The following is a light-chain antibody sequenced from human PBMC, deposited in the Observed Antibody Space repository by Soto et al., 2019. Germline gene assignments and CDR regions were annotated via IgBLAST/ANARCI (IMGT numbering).Light chain of an antibody. CDR1: NIGSKS. CDR2: SDG. J-gene: IGLJ2*01. CDR3: QVWDSSSDRVV. V-gene: IGLV3-21*04. Sequence: SYELTQPPSVSVAPGKTARITCGGNNIGSKSVNWYQQKAGQAPMMVIYSDGDRPLGIPDRFSGSNSGNTATLTISRVEAGDEADYSCQVWDSSSDRVVFGGGTKVTVL.